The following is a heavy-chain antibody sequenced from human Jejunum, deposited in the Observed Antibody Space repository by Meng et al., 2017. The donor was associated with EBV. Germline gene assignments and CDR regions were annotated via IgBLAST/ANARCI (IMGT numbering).Heavy chain of an antibody. J-gene: IGHJ4*02. CDR2: VSGSGGNT. V-gene: IGHV3-23*04. CDR3: AKLLKY. Sequence: EVPLVESGGGLGKPGGSLRLSCAASGFTFSSYSMSWVRQAPGKGLEWVSTVSGSGGNTYYADSVKGRFTISRDISKNTLYLQMNSLTAEDTAIYYCAKLLKYWGQGTLVTVSS. CDR1: GFTFSSYS.